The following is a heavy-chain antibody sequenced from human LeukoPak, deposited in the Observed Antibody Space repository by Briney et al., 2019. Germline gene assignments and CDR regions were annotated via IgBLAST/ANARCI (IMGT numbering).Heavy chain of an antibody. CDR2: LSKSGNT. D-gene: IGHD3-9*01. Sequence: SETLSLTCTVSGGSISSYYWSWIRLPPGKGLEWIGYLSKSGNTNYSPSLKGRVTIFGDTSKNQFFLKLSSVTAADTAVYYCARARYVNSFYVFDIWGQGTLVTVSS. V-gene: IGHV4-59*01. J-gene: IGHJ3*02. CDR3: ARARYVNSFYVFDI. CDR1: GGSISSYY.